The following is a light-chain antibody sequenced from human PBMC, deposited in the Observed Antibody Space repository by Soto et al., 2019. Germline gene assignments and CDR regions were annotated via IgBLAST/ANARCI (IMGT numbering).Light chain of an antibody. V-gene: IGLV4-69*01. CDR1: SGHSSYA. Sequence: QTVVTQSPSASASLGASVKLTCTLSSGHSSYAIAWHQQQPETGPRYLMKLNSDGRHSKGDGIPDRFSGSSYGAERYLTISSLQAEDEADYYCQTWGTGIGVFGGGTKVTVL. CDR3: QTWGTGIGV. J-gene: IGLJ2*01. CDR2: LNSDGRH.